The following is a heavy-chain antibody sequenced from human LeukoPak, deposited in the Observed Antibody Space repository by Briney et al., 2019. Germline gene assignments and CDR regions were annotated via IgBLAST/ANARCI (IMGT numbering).Heavy chain of an antibody. CDR3: ASGTYRLGDY. V-gene: IGHV3-23*01. CDR2: ISSSSVDT. CDR1: GFSFSTYA. D-gene: IGHD3-10*01. Sequence: PGGSLRLSCAASGFSFSTYAISWVRQAPGKGLEWISGISSSSVDTHYAESVKGRFRVSRDNSKTTLYLQMNSLRAEDTAVYYCASGTYRLGDYWGQGVLAAVSS. J-gene: IGHJ4*02.